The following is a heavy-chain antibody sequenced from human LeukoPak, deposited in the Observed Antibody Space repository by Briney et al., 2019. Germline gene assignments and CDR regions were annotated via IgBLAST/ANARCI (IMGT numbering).Heavy chain of an antibody. CDR1: GYTFTNYY. J-gene: IGHJ4*02. CDR3: ARGTLSSSTSCYAE. V-gene: IGHV1-2*02. Sequence: ASVKVSCKASGYTFTNYYIHWVRQAPGQGLEWMGWISTNSGATRYAQKFQGRVTMTRDTSITTAFMELCGLRSDDTAIYYCARGTLSSSTSCYAEWGQGTLVTVSS. D-gene: IGHD2-2*01. CDR2: ISTNSGAT.